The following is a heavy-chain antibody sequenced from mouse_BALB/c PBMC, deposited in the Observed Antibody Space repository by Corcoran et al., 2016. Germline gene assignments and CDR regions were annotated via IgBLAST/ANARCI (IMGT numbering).Heavy chain of an antibody. CDR3: ARGPHYYAMDY. CDR2: INPYYGST. Sequence: EIQLQQTGPELVKPGASVKISCKASGYSFTDYIMLWVKQSHGKSLEWIGNINPYYGSTSYNLKFKGKATLTVDKSSSTAYMQLNSLTSEDSAVYYCARGPHYYAMDYWGQGTSVTVSS. V-gene: IGHV1-39*01. CDR1: GYSFTDYI. D-gene: IGHD3-3*01. J-gene: IGHJ4*01.